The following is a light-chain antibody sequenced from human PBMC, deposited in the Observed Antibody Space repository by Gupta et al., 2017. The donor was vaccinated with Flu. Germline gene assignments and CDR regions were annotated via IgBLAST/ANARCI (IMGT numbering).Light chain of an antibody. Sequence: EILLTQSPDFQSVTPEEKVTITCRASQNIGSSLHWYQQKPGQSPKPLIKYASQSFSGVPSRFSGSGSGTHFTLTINSLEAEDAATYYCQLSSRLPLTFGGGTKVEIK. CDR1: QNIGSS. J-gene: IGKJ4*01. CDR2: YAS. V-gene: IGKV6-21*01. CDR3: QLSSRLPLT.